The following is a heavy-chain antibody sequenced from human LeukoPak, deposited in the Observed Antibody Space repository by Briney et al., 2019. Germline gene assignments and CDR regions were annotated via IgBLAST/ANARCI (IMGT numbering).Heavy chain of an antibody. CDR3: ARDGRAARSSWYRY. D-gene: IGHD6-13*01. V-gene: IGHV1-18*01. CDR1: GYTFTSYA. J-gene: IGHJ4*02. CDR2: ISAYNGNT. Sequence: ASVKVSCKASGYTFTSYAMNWVRQAPGQGLEWMGWISAYNGNTNYAQKLQGRVTMTTDTSTSTAYMELRSLRSDDTAVYYCARDGRAARSSWYRYWGQGTLVTVSS.